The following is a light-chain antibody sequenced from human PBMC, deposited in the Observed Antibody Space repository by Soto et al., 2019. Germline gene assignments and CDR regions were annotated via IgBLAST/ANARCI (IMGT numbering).Light chain of an antibody. CDR3: QQYYTTPT. CDR2: WAS. Sequence: DIVMTQSSDSLAVSLGERATINCKSSQSVLYSSNNKNYLAWYQQKPGQPPKLLISWASTRESGVPDRFSGSGSGTDFTLTISSLQAEDVAVYYCQQYYTTPTFGGGTRVEIK. J-gene: IGKJ4*01. V-gene: IGKV4-1*01. CDR1: QSVLYSSNNKNY.